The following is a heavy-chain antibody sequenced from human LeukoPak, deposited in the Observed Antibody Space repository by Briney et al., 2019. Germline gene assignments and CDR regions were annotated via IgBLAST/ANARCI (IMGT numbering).Heavy chain of an antibody. CDR3: ARPLQYSSDLQYFDY. J-gene: IGHJ4*02. Sequence: PSETLSLTCTVSGGSISSSSYYWVWLRQPPGKGLEWIGTIYYGGSTYYNPSLKSRVTISVGTSKNQFSLKLNSLTAADTAVYYCARPLQYSSDLQYFDYWGQGTLVTVSS. CDR1: GGSISSSSYY. CDR2: IYYGGST. V-gene: IGHV4-39*01. D-gene: IGHD6-25*01.